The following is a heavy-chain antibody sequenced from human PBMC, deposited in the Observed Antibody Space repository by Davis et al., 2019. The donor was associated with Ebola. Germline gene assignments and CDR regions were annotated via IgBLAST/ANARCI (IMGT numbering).Heavy chain of an antibody. V-gene: IGHV3-23*01. J-gene: IGHJ4*02. CDR2: ISGSGGST. Sequence: PGGSLRFSCAASGFTFSSYAMSWVRQAPGKGLEWVSAISGSGGSTYYAASVKGRFTISRDNSKNTLYLQMNSLRAEDTAVYYCAKAQVIVVVLGYFDYWGQGTLVTVSS. CDR3: AKAQVIVVVLGYFDY. CDR1: GFTFSSYA. D-gene: IGHD3-22*01.